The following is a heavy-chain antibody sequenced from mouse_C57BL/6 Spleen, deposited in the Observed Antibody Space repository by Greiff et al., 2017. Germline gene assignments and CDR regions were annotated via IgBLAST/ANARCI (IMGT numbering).Heavy chain of an antibody. V-gene: IGHV5-9-1*02. D-gene: IGHD3-2*02. J-gene: IGHJ2*01. CDR1: GFTFSSYA. CDR3: TRDSSGYVYFDY. CDR2: ISSGGDYI. Sequence: EVQLVESGEGLVKPGGSLKLSCAASGFTFSSYAMSWVRQTPEKRLEWVAYISSGGDYIYYADTVKGRFTISRDNARNTLYLQMSSLKSEDTAMYYCTRDSSGYVYFDYWGQGTTLTVSS.